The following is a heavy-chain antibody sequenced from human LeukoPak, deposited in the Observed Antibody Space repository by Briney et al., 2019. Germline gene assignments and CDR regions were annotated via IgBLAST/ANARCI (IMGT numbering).Heavy chain of an antibody. CDR3: ARDRGFSEWFPV. V-gene: IGHV3-30*02. D-gene: IGHD3-3*01. Sequence: GGSLRLSCAASGFTFSSYGMHWVRQAPGKGLEWVAFIRYDGSNKYYADSVKGRFTTSRDNSKNTLYLQMNSLRDEDTAVYYCARDRGFSEWFPVWGQGTAVTVSS. CDR1: GFTFSSYG. J-gene: IGHJ4*02. CDR2: IRYDGSNK.